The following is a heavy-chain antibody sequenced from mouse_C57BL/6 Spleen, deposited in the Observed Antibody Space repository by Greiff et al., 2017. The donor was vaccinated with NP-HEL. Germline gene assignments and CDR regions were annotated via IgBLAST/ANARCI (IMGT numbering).Heavy chain of an antibody. J-gene: IGHJ2*01. CDR3: ATANWNDY. CDR2: ISSGSSTI. Sequence: EVHLVESGGGLVKPGGSLKLSCAASGFTFSDYGMHWVRQAPEKGLEWVAYISSGSSTIYYADTVKGRFTISRDNAKNTLFLQMTSLRSEDTAMCYGATANWNDYWGQGTTLTVSS. D-gene: IGHD4-1*01. CDR1: GFTFSDYG. V-gene: IGHV5-17*01.